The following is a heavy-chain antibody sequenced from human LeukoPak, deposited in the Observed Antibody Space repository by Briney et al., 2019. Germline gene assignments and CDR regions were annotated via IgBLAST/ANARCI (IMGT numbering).Heavy chain of an antibody. CDR3: ARGLLDGYTHPAAFDI. CDR1: GGSISSYY. J-gene: IGHJ3*02. D-gene: IGHD5-24*01. V-gene: IGHV4-59*01. CDR2: IYYSGST. Sequence: SETLSLTCTVSGGSISSYYWSWIRQPPGKGLEWIGYIYYSGSTNYNPSLKSRVTISVDTSKNQFSLKLNSVTAADTAVYYCARGLLDGYTHPAAFDIWGQGTMVAVSS.